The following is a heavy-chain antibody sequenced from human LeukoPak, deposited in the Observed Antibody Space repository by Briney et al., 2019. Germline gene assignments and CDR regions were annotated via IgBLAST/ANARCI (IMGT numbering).Heavy chain of an antibody. CDR3: ARDRGFDY. J-gene: IGHJ4*02. CDR1: GFTFSSYS. CDR2: ISSSSSYK. Sequence: GGSLRLSCAASGFTFSSYSMNWVRQAPGKGLEWVSSISSSSSYKYYADSVKGRFTISRDNAKNSLYLQMNSLRAEDTAVYYCARDRGFDYWGQGTLVTVSS. V-gene: IGHV3-21*01. D-gene: IGHD2-15*01.